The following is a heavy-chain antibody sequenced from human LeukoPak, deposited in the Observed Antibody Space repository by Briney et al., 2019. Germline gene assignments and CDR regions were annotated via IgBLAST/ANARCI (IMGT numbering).Heavy chain of an antibody. J-gene: IGHJ4*02. CDR3: ARLVEYYDILTGPKGAYYFDY. CDR2: INHSGST. V-gene: IGHV4-34*01. CDR1: GGSFSGYY. D-gene: IGHD3-9*01. Sequence: PSETLSLTCAVYGGSFSGYYWSWIRQPPGKGLEWIGEINHSGSTNYNPSLKSRVTISVDTSKNQFSLKLSSVTAADTAVYYCARLVEYYDILTGPKGAYYFDYWGQGTLVTVSS.